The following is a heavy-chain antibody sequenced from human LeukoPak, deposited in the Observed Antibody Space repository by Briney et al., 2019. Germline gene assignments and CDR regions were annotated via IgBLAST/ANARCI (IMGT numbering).Heavy chain of an antibody. CDR2: INHSGST. CDR3: ARKGSVFSYYYDSSGYWDYFDY. J-gene: IGHJ4*02. Sequence: PSETLSLTCAVYGGSFSGYYWSWIRQPPGKGLEWIGEINHSGSTDYNPSLMSRVTISVDTSKNQFSLKLSSVTAADTAVYYCARKGSVFSYYYDSSGYWDYFDYWGQGTLVTVSS. V-gene: IGHV4-34*01. D-gene: IGHD3-22*01. CDR1: GGSFSGYY.